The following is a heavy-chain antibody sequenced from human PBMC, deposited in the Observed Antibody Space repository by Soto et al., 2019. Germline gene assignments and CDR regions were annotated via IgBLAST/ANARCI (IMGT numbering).Heavy chain of an antibody. Sequence: EVQLLESRGGLVQPGGSLRLSCAASGSTFSIFAMTWVRLAPGEGLEWVSSISGSGGYTYYADSVKGRFTISRDDSKNTLYLQMNSLRAEDTAVYYCAQPVGTCSSSLFYYYGLGVSGQGTTVTVSS. J-gene: IGHJ6*02. V-gene: IGHV3-23*01. D-gene: IGHD2-15*01. CDR1: GSTFSIFA. CDR2: ISGSGGYT. CDR3: AQPVGTCSSSLFYYYGLGV.